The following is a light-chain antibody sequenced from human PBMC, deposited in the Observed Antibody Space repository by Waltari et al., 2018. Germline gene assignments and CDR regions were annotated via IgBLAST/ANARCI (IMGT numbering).Light chain of an antibody. CDR2: DVS. CDR1: SRDVAGNHY. V-gene: IGLV2-11*01. J-gene: IGLJ1*01. Sequence: QSALTQPRSVSGSPGQSVTISCTGTSRDVAGNHYVSWFQQHPGKVPKLLIYDVSERPSDVPDRFSGSKSANTASLTISGLQTEDEADYYCCSFAGSYTFVFGTGTRVTVL. CDR3: CSFAGSYTFV.